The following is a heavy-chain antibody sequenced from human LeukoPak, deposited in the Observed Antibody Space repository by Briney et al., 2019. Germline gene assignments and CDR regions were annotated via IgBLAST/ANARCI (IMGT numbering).Heavy chain of an antibody. D-gene: IGHD2-15*01. V-gene: IGHV4-39*01. Sequence: SETLSLTCTVSGGPISSSSYYWGWIRQPPGKGLEWIGSIYYSGSTYYNPSLKSRVTISVDTSKNQFSLKLSSVTAADTAVYYCARRCYCCFDYWGQGTLVTVSS. CDR3: ARRCYCCFDY. CDR1: GGPISSSSYY. J-gene: IGHJ4*02. CDR2: IYYSGST.